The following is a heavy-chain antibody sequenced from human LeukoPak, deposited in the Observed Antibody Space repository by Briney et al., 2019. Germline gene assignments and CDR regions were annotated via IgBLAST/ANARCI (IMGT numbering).Heavy chain of an antibody. CDR2: INHSGST. J-gene: IGHJ4*02. CDR3: ARGLFGYGDISDY. CDR1: GGSFSGYY. Sequence: MSSETLSLTCAVYGGSFSGYYWSWIRQPPGKGLEWIGEINHSGSTNYNPSLKSRVTISVDTSKNQFSLKLSPVTAADTAVYYCARGLFGYGDISDYWGQGTLVTVSS. V-gene: IGHV4-34*01. D-gene: IGHD4-17*01.